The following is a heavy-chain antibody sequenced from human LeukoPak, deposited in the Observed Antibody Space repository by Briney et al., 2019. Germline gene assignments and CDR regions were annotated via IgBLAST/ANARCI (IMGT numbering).Heavy chain of an antibody. V-gene: IGHV3-23*01. J-gene: IGHJ4*02. CDR2: ISPGGDYT. D-gene: IGHD3-10*01. CDR1: GFRFNTYA. Sequence: GESLKISCVASGFRFNTYAMTWVRQAPGKGLEWVSGISPGGDYTYYADSVKGRFTISRDNSKNTLYLQMNSLRAEDTAVYSCARASGPFDYWGQGTLVTVSS. CDR3: ARASGPFDY.